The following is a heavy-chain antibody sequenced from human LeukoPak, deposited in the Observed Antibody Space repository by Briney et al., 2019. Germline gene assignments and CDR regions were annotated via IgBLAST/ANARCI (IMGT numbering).Heavy chain of an antibody. D-gene: IGHD1-26*01. V-gene: IGHV3-23*01. CDR2: ISGNSVTI. Sequence: GESLRLSCTASGSTFSTYPMTWVRQAPGRGLEWVSAISGNSVTIYYADSVKGRFTISRDNSKNTLYLQMYSLSAEDTAVYYCAKILSGTYSFDLWGQGTLVTVSS. CDR3: AKILSGTYSFDL. J-gene: IGHJ4*02. CDR1: GSTFSTYP.